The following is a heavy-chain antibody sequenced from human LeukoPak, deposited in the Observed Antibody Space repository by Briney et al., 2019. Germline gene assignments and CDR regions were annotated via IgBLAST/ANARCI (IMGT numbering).Heavy chain of an antibody. J-gene: IGHJ4*02. CDR2: IRSKTFGGTT. CDR3: TRYSGRTDY. D-gene: IGHD5-18*01. V-gene: IGHV3-49*03. Sequence: GGSLRLSCTCSGFTFGTYAVSWFRQAPGKGLEWVAFIRSKTFGGTTEYAASVKGRFTISRDDSKSIAYLQMNSLKTEDTAVYYCTRYSGRTDYWGQGTLVSVSS. CDR1: GFTFGTYA.